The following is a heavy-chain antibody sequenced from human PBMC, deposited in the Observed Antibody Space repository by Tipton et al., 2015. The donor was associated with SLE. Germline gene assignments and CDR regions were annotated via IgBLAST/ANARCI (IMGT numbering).Heavy chain of an antibody. V-gene: IGHV4-39*07. Sequence: LRLSCTVSGGSISSSSYYWGWIRQPPGKGLEWIGSIYYSGSTYYNPSLKSRVTISVDTSKNQFSLKLSSVTAADTAVYYCARSMVQGVLDAFDIWGQGTMVTVSS. CDR3: ARSMVQGVLDAFDI. D-gene: IGHD3-10*01. CDR1: GGSISSSSYY. CDR2: IYYSGST. J-gene: IGHJ3*02.